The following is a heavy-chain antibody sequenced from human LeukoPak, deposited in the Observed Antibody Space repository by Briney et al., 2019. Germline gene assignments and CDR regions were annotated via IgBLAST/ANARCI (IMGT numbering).Heavy chain of an antibody. Sequence: GGSLRLSCAASGFPFSTFSMHWVRQAPGRGLEWVSYITGTSSATYYADSVKGRSTISRDNAKNSLYLQMNSLRAEDTAVYYCARDRSVVNFDFWGLGTLVTVSS. J-gene: IGHJ4*02. D-gene: IGHD3-16*02. CDR1: GFPFSTFS. V-gene: IGHV3-48*01. CDR3: ARDRSVVNFDF. CDR2: ITGTSSAT.